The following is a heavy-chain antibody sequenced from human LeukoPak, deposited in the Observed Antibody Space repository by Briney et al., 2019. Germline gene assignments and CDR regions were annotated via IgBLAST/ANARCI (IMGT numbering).Heavy chain of an antibody. CDR1: GGTFSSYA. J-gene: IGHJ4*02. D-gene: IGHD6-19*01. V-gene: IGHV1-69*01. Sequence: ASVKVSCKASGGTFSSYAISWVRQAPGQGLEWMGGIIPIFGTANYAQKFQGSVTITADESTSTAYMELSSLRSEDTAVYYCARSAYSSGWYAFDYWGQGTLVTVSS. CDR2: IIPIFGTA. CDR3: ARSAYSSGWYAFDY.